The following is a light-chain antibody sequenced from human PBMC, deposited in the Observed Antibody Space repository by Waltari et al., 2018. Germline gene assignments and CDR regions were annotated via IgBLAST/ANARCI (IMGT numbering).Light chain of an antibody. J-gene: IGLJ2*01. CDR2: DVS. CDR3: SSYTSSSTLVV. V-gene: IGLV2-14*03. CDR1: SSDVGGSNY. Sequence: QSALTQPASVSGSPGQSITISCTGTSSDVGGSNYVSWYQQHQGKAPKLMIYDVSNRPSGISNRFSGSKSGNTASLTISGLQAEDEADYYCSSYTSSSTLVVFGGGTKLTVL.